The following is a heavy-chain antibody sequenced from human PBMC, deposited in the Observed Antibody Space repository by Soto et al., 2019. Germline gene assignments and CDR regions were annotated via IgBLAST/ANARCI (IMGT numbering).Heavy chain of an antibody. CDR3: VRVRRNILNA. D-gene: IGHD3-9*01. J-gene: IGHJ5*02. V-gene: IGHV4-39*01. Sequence: QLQLQESGPGLVKPSETLSLTCTVSGGSITDSRFYWGWIRQPPGKGLEWIGTIYYSGSTYYNSSLTRRVTLSIDTSESQFSLNLYSVTAADTAVYYCVRVRRNILNAWGQGTLVTVSS. CDR2: IYYSGST. CDR1: GGSITDSRFY.